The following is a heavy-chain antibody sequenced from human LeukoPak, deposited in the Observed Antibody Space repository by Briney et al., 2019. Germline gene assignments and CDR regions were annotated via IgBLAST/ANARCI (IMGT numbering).Heavy chain of an antibody. CDR2: IYYSGST. D-gene: IGHD6-13*01. J-gene: IGHJ5*02. CDR3: GRVPHSSSWYYWFDP. CDR1: GGSISSYY. Sequence: SETLSLTCTVSGGSISSYYWSWIRQPPGKGLEWIGYIYYSGSTNYNPSLKSRVTISVDTSKNQFSLKLSSVTAGDTAVYYCGRVPHSSSWYYWFDPWGQGTLVTVSS. V-gene: IGHV4-59*01.